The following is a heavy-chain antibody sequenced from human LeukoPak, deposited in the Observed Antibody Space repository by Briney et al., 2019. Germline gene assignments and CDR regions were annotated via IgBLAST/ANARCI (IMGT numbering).Heavy chain of an antibody. Sequence: VASVKVSCKASGYTFTSYDINWVRQATGQGLEWMGWMNPNSGNTGYAQKFQDRVTMTRNTSISTAYMELSSLESEDTAVYYCASALKRGSAGTLIDYWGQGTLVTVSS. V-gene: IGHV1-8*01. D-gene: IGHD6-13*01. CDR2: MNPNSGNT. CDR1: GYTFTSYD. CDR3: ASALKRGSAGTLIDY. J-gene: IGHJ4*02.